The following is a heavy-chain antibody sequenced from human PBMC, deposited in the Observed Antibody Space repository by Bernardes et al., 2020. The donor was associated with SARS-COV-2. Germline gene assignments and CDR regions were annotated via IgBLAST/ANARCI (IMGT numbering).Heavy chain of an antibody. V-gene: IGHV3-66*02. D-gene: IGHD5-18*01. Sequence: GGSLRLSCAASGFTVDTYYMNWVRQAPGKGLEWVSVLYSVGRADYADSVKGRITVSRDNSKNTVSLQMNNLRTEDTAVYYCARESPDMVRPTYLDYWGQGTLVTVSS. J-gene: IGHJ4*02. CDR3: ARESPDMVRPTYLDY. CDR2: LYSVGRA. CDR1: GFTVDTYY.